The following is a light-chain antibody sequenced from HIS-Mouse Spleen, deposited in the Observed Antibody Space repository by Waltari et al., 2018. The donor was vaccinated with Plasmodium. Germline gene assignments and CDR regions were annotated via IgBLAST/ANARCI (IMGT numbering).Light chain of an antibody. V-gene: IGKV4-1*01. CDR1: QSVLYSSNNKNY. J-gene: IGKJ2*01. CDR3: QQYYSTPYT. Sequence: ILMTQSPDSLAVSLCETATIHCKSSQSVLYSSNNKNYLGWYQQKQGQPPKLLIYWASTRESGVPDRFSGSGSGTDFTLTISSLQAEDVAVYYCQQYYSTPYTFGQGTKLEIK. CDR2: WAS.